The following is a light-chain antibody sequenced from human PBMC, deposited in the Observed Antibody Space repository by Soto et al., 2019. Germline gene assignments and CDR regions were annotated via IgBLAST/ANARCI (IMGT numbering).Light chain of an antibody. J-gene: IGKJ1*01. Sequence: EIGMTQSPATLSVSPGERATVSCRASQSVSSNLAWYQQKPGQAPRLLIYGASTRATGIPARFSGSGSGTEFTLTISSLQSEDFAVYYCQQYNNWPRTFGQGTKVDI. CDR2: GAS. CDR1: QSVSSN. CDR3: QQYNNWPRT. V-gene: IGKV3-15*01.